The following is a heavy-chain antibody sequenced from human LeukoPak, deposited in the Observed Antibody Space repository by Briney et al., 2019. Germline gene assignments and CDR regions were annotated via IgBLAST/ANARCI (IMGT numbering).Heavy chain of an antibody. CDR2: IYPGDSDT. CDR3: ARGTTALPYFDY. J-gene: IGHJ4*02. CDR1: GYTFTSYW. D-gene: IGHD4-11*01. Sequence: GEPLQISCQGSGYTFTSYWIGWVRRLPGKALEWMVIIYPGDSDTRYSPSFQGQVTVSADKSISTAYLQWSSLKASDTAMYYCARGTTALPYFDYWGQGTLVTVSS. V-gene: IGHV5-51*01.